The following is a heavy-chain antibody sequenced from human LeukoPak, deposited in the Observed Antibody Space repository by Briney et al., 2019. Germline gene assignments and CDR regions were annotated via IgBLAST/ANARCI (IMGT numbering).Heavy chain of an antibody. D-gene: IGHD1-1*01. V-gene: IGHV3-7*01. CDR1: GFTFSSYW. J-gene: IGHJ6*03. CDR2: IKQDGSEK. Sequence: GGSLRLSCAASGFTFSSYWMSWVRQAPGKGLEWVANIKQDGSEKYYVDSVKGRFTISRDNAKNSLYLQMNSLRAEDTAVYYCAREGQRGYYCYYMDVWGKGTTVTVSS. CDR3: AREGQRGYYCYYMDV.